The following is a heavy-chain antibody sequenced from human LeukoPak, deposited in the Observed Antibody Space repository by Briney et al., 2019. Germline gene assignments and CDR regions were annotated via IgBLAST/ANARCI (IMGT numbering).Heavy chain of an antibody. Sequence: GASVRVSSKASVYTFTLYGLSWVRQAPGQGLEWMGCISAYNGNTNYVQKLQGRVTMTTDTSTSTAYMELRSLRSDDTAVYYCARDAGSGIWFGEPKAFDIWGQGTMVTVSS. CDR1: VYTFTLYG. CDR3: ARDAGSGIWFGEPKAFDI. CDR2: ISAYNGNT. D-gene: IGHD3-10*01. V-gene: IGHV1-18*01. J-gene: IGHJ3*02.